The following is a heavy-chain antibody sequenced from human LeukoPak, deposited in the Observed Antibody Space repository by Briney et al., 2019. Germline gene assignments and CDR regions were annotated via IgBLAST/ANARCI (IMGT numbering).Heavy chain of an antibody. J-gene: IGHJ3*02. D-gene: IGHD6-19*01. CDR1: GFTFTTYW. CDR3: AKGGSGWSTDAFDI. CDR2: IKQDGTEK. V-gene: IGHV3-7*03. Sequence: GESLRLSCAASGFTFTTYWMSWVRQAPGKGLEWVANIKQDGTEKYYVDSVKGRFTISRDNAKNSLYLQMNSLRAEDMALYYCAKGGSGWSTDAFDIWGQGTMVTVSS.